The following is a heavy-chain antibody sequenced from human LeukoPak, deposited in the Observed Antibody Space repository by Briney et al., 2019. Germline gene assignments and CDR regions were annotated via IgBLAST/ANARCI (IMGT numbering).Heavy chain of an antibody. D-gene: IGHD2-21*02. V-gene: IGHV1-3*01. J-gene: IGHJ4*02. CDR1: GGTFSSYA. Sequence: GASVTVSCKASGGTFSSYAISWVRQAPGQRLEWMGWINAGNGNTKYSQKFQGRVTITRDTSASTAYMELSSLRSEDTAVYYCSVVTAIQSFDYWGQGTLVTVSS. CDR3: SVVTAIQSFDY. CDR2: INAGNGNT.